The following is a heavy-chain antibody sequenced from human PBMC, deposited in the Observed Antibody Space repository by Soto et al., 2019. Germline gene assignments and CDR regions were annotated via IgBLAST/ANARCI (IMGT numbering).Heavy chain of an antibody. CDR3: AKGFWAVAGTRYFDF. V-gene: IGHV3-23*01. CDR1: GFTFSTYA. Sequence: PGGSLRLSCAASGFTFSTYAMNWVRQSPGKGLEWVSVISGGGDTTYYADSVKGRFTIARDNSRNTLYLQLNSLRADDTAVYYCAKGFWAVAGTRYFDFWGQGTQVTVSS. D-gene: IGHD6-19*01. J-gene: IGHJ4*02. CDR2: ISGGGDTT.